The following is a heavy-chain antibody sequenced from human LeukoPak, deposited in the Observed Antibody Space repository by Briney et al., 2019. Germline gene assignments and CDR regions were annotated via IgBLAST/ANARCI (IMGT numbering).Heavy chain of an antibody. CDR2: IYYSGST. V-gene: IGHV4-39*07. CDR1: GGSISSSSYY. Sequence: SETLSLTCTVSGGSISSSSYYWGWIRQPPGKGLEWIGSIYYSGSTYYNPSLKSRVTISVDQSKNQFSLKLSSVPAADTAVYYCARVGDIVVVPAAHENNWFDPWGQGTLVTVSS. CDR3: ARVGDIVVVPAAHENNWFDP. D-gene: IGHD2-2*01. J-gene: IGHJ5*02.